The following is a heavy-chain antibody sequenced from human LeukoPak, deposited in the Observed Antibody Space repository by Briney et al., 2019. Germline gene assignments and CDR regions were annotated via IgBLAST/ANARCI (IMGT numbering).Heavy chain of an antibody. Sequence: GGSLRLSCAASGFTFSSYEMNWVRQAPGKGLEWVSYISISGSNIFYADSVKGRFTISRDNAKNSLYLQMNSLRAEDTAVYYCARAPPYYDLLTGYSHFDYWGQGTLVTVSS. V-gene: IGHV3-48*03. CDR3: ARAPPYYDLLTGYSHFDY. J-gene: IGHJ4*02. CDR2: ISISGSNI. CDR1: GFTFSSYE. D-gene: IGHD3-9*01.